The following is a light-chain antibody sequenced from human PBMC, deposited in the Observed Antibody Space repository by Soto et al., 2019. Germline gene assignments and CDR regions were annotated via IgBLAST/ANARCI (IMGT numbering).Light chain of an antibody. J-gene: IGKJ4*01. CDR2: DAS. CDR3: QQRSSWPLT. Sequence: EIVLTQSPATLSLSLGEKATLSCRASQGVSSYLAWYQQKPGQAPRLLMYDASNRATGIPARSSGSGSGTNITLTISSLEREDFAVYYSQQRSSWPLTFGGGIKVVIK. V-gene: IGKV3-11*01. CDR1: QGVSSY.